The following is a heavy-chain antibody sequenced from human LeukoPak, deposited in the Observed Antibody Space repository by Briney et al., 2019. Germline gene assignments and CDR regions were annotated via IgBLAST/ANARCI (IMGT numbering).Heavy chain of an antibody. CDR1: GGSISSGGYY. D-gene: IGHD1-1*01. V-gene: IGHV4-30-2*01. CDR3: ARDREDNWNDVHAFDI. Sequence: PSQTLSLTCTVSGGSISSGGYYWSWIRQPPGKGLEWIGYIYHSGSTYYNPSLKSRVTISVDRSKNQFSLKLSSVTAADTAVYYCARDREDNWNDVHAFDIWGQGTMVTVSS. J-gene: IGHJ3*02. CDR2: IYHSGST.